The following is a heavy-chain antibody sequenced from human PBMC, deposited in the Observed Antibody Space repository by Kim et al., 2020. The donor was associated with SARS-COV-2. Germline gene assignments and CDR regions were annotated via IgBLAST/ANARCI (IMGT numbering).Heavy chain of an antibody. Sequence: GGSLRLSCAASGFTFITYAMSWVRQAPGQGLEWVSCISGDGGTTYYAESVKGRFTISRDNSNNTLYLQVNSLRAEDTAIYYCARRGGSADTCYSPADYWG. J-gene: IGHJ4*01. CDR2: ISGDGGTT. V-gene: IGHV3-23*01. CDR1: GFTFITYA. D-gene: IGHD2-15*01. CDR3: ARRGGSADTCYSPADY.